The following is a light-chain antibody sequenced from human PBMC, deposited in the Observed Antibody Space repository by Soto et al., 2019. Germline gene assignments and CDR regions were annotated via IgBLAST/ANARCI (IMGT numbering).Light chain of an antibody. CDR3: CSYAGSSTFYV. CDR2: EGS. J-gene: IGLJ1*01. Sequence: QSALTQPASVSGSPGHSITISCTGTSSDVGSYNLVSWYQQHPGKAPKLMIYEGSKRPSGVSNRFSGSKSDNTASLTISGLQAEDEADYYCCSYAGSSTFYVFGTGTKVTVL. V-gene: IGLV2-23*03. CDR1: SSDVGSYNL.